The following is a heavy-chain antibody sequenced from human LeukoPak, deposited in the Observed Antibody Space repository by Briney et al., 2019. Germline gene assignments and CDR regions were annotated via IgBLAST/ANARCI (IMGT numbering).Heavy chain of an antibody. V-gene: IGHV1-46*01. CDR1: GCTFTTYY. D-gene: IGHD2-2*01. J-gene: IGHJ4*02. CDR2: INPSGSST. CDR3: ATDLIVVVPAAMPHDY. Sequence: ASVKVSCKASGCTFTTYYMHWVRQAPGLGLEWMGIINPSGSSTWYAQKFQGRVTMTRDTSTSTVYMELSSLRSEDTAVYYCATDLIVVVPAAMPHDYWGQGTLVTVSS.